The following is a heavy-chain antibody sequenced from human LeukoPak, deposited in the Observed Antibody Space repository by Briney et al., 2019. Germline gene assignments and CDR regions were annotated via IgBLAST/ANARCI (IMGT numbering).Heavy chain of an antibody. V-gene: IGHV4-4*02. J-gene: IGHJ3*02. D-gene: IGHD4-17*01. Sequence: PSETLSLTCAVSDGSISSSNWWSWVRQPPGKGLEWIGEIYHSGSTNYNPSLKSRVTISVDKSKNQFSLKLSSVTAADTAVYYCARDVGTLRSDAFDIWGQGTMVTVSS. CDR1: DGSISSSNW. CDR3: ARDVGTLRSDAFDI. CDR2: IYHSGST.